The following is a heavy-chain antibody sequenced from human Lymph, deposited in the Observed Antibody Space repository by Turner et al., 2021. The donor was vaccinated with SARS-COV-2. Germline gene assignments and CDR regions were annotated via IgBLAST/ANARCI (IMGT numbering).Heavy chain of an antibody. Sequence: QVQLQESAPRLVKPLETLSLTCTVSGGSMNSNYWSWIRQPPGKRLEWIGYIYYRGSTNYNPSLESRVTISVDTSRNQFSLNLTSVTAADTAIYYCARETVKNWVDPWGQGTLVTVSS. CDR2: IYYRGST. J-gene: IGHJ5*02. V-gene: IGHV4-59*01. CDR1: GGSMNSNY. CDR3: ARETVKNWVDP. D-gene: IGHD2-21*02.